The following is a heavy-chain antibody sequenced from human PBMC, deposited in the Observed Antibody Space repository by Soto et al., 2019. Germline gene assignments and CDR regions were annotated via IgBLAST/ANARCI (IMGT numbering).Heavy chain of an antibody. CDR3: AKDSATPVAARFFDS. J-gene: IGHJ4*02. V-gene: IGHV3-30*18. CDR2: IALGGSNK. CDR1: GLNLSDYE. Sequence: SLRLSCAAAGLNLSDYEMHWIRQAGGKGLEGLAVIALGGSNKYCGEPVKDRFSIYRGNSRSTLYLQMNRLRTEDTAVYYSAKDSATPVAARFFDSSGQGTPVTVSS. D-gene: IGHD2-15*01.